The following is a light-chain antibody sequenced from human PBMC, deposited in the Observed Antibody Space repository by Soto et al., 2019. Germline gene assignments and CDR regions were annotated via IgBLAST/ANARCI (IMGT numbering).Light chain of an antibody. V-gene: IGKV1-39*01. CDR3: QQIYSTLLT. CDR2: AAS. CDR1: QSISSY. Sequence: DIQMTQSPSSLSASVGDRVTITCRASQSISSYLNWYQQKPGKAPKLLIYAASSLQSGVPSRFSGSGSGTDFTLTISSLQPEDFATYYCQQIYSTLLTFGGGTKVDIK. J-gene: IGKJ4*01.